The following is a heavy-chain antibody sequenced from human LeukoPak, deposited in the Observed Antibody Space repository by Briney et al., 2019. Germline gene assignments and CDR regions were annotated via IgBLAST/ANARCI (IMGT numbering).Heavy chain of an antibody. CDR2: ISSSSTI. J-gene: IGHJ4*02. Sequence: GGSLRLSCAASGFTFSSYSMNWVRQAPGKGLEWVSYISSSSTIYYADSVKGRFTISRDNAKNSLYLQMNSLRDEDTAVYYCARDEDAFGGQGTLVTVSS. CDR3: ARDEDAF. CDR1: GFTFSSYS. V-gene: IGHV3-48*02.